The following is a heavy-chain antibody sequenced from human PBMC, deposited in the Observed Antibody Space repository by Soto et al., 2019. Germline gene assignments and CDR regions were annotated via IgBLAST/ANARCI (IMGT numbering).Heavy chain of an antibody. D-gene: IGHD1-1*01. V-gene: IGHV4-59*08. CDR2: IYYSGST. CDR3: ARRYGYSFDY. CDR1: GGSISSYY. Sequence: PSEILSLTCTVSGGSISSYYLSWIRQPPGKGLEWIGYIYYSGSTNYNPSLKSRVTISVDTSKNQFSLKLSSVTAADTAVYYCARRYGYSFDYWGQGTLVTVSS. J-gene: IGHJ4*02.